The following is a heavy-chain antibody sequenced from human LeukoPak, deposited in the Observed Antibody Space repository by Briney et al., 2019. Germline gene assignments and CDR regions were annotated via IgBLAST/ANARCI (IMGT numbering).Heavy chain of an antibody. CDR1: GYTFTAYY. Sequence: ASVKVSCKASGYTFTAYYIHWVRQAPGQGLEWMGWINPNSGDTYYLQKFRGRVTMTRASSISTAYMEVTSLTSDDTAMYYCARIRGSGSYPFDYCGQGTLVTVSS. D-gene: IGHD3-10*01. CDR2: INPNSGDT. CDR3: ARIRGSGSYPFDY. J-gene: IGHJ4*02. V-gene: IGHV1-2*02.